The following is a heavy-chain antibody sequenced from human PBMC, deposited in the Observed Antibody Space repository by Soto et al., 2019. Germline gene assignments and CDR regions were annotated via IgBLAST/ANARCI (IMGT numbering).Heavy chain of an antibody. CDR1: GYSFTSYW. Sequence: GESLKISCKGSGYSFTSYWIGWVRQMPGKGLEWMGIIYPGDSDTRYSPSFQGQVTISADKSISTAYLQWSSLKASDTAMYYCARHRITMVRGVTLGFDPWGQGTLVTVS. J-gene: IGHJ5*02. V-gene: IGHV5-51*01. CDR3: ARHRITMVRGVTLGFDP. D-gene: IGHD3-10*01. CDR2: IYPGDSDT.